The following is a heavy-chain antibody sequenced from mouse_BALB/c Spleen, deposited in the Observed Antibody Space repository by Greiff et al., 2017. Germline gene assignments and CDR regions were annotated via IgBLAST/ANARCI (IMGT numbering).Heavy chain of an antibody. CDR3: TRDPRPYYAMDY. J-gene: IGHJ4*01. Sequence: EVMLVESGGGLVKPGGSLKLSCAASGFTFSSYTMSWVRQTPEKRLEWVATISSGGSYTYYPDSVKGRFTISRDNAKNTLYLQMSSLKSEDTAMYYCTRDPRPYYAMDYWGQGTSVTVSS. V-gene: IGHV5-6-4*01. CDR2: ISSGGSYT. CDR1: GFTFSSYT.